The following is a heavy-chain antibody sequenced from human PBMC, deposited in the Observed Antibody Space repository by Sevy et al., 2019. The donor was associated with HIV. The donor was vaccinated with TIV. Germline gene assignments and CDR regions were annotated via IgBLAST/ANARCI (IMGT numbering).Heavy chain of an antibody. CDR2: ITRNSYEAYGGAT. CDR1: GFTFDDYA. D-gene: IGHD5-12*01. V-gene: IGHV3-49*03. CDR3: TRGLATADTPEYYFDY. J-gene: IGHJ4*02. Sequence: GGSLRLSCTTSGFTFDDYAMSWFRQAPGKGLEWVAFITRNSYEAYGGATDYGASVKGRFIISRDDSKSIAYLQMSSLKTEDIAVYYCTRGLATADTPEYYFDYWGQGTLVTVSS.